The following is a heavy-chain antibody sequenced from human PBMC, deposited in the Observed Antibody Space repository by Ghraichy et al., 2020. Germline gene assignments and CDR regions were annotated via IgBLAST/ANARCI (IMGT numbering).Heavy chain of an antibody. CDR2: IYSSGST. CDR1: GGSISNSY. J-gene: IGHJ4*02. V-gene: IGHV4-4*07. D-gene: IGHD3-16*01. Sequence: SETLSLTCTVSGGSISNSYWSWIRQPAGKGLEWIGRIYSSGSTNYNPSLKSRVTMSVDTSMNQFSLKVTSVSAADTAVYFCARDLRGNTGMDRYFDPWGQGTLVTVSS. CDR3: ARDLRGNTGMDRYFDP.